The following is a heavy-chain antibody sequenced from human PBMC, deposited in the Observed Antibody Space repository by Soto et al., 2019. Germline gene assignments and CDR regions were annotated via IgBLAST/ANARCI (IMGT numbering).Heavy chain of an antibody. D-gene: IGHD6-19*01. CDR1: GFTFDDYA. V-gene: IGHV3-9*01. CDR2: ISWNSGSI. CDR3: AKVKKQWLAYFDY. Sequence: PGGSLRLSCAASGFTFDDYAMHWVRQAPGKGLEWVSGISWNSGSIGYADSVKGRFTISRDNAKNSLYLQMNSLRAEDTALYYCAKVKKQWLAYFDYWGQGTLVTVSS. J-gene: IGHJ4*02.